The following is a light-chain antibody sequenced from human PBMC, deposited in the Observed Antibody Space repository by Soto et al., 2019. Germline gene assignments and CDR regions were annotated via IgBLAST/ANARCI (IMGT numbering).Light chain of an antibody. CDR2: DNT. Sequence: QSVLTQPPSLSAAPGQKVAISCSGSSPNIGKNDVSWYQQFPGTAPKLLIYDNTERPSGIVDRFSGSKSGTSATLGITGLQTGDEADYYCGAWDDSLGTVLFGGGTKLTVL. CDR1: SPNIGKND. J-gene: IGLJ2*01. V-gene: IGLV1-51*01. CDR3: GAWDDSLGTVL.